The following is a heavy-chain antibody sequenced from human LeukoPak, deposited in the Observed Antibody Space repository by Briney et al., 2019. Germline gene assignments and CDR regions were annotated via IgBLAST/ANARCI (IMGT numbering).Heavy chain of an antibody. D-gene: IGHD3-10*01. J-gene: IGHJ5*02. Sequence: TGGSLRLSCAASGFTFSSYEMNWVRQAPGKGLEWVSYISSSGSTIYYADSVKGRFTISRDNSKNTLYLQMNSLRAEDTAVYYCAKERITMVRGVREFDPWGQGTLVTVSS. CDR2: ISSSGSTI. CDR3: AKERITMVRGVREFDP. V-gene: IGHV3-48*03. CDR1: GFTFSSYE.